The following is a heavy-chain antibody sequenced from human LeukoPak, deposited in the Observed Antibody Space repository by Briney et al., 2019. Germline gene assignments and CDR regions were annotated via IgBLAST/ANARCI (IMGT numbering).Heavy chain of an antibody. J-gene: IGHJ6*03. CDR1: GGSLSSYY. CDR3: AREVLRYFDRSYYYYMDV. Sequence: SETLSLTCTVSGGSLSSYYWSWIRQPAGKGLEWIGRLYTSGSTNYNPSLKSRVTMSVDTSKNQFSLKLSSVTAADTAVYYCAREVLRYFDRSYYYYMDVWGKGTTVTVSS. D-gene: IGHD3-9*01. CDR2: LYTSGST. V-gene: IGHV4-4*07.